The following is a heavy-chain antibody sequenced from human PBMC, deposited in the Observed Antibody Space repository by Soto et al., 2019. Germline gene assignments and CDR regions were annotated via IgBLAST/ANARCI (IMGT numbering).Heavy chain of an antibody. V-gene: IGHV1-18*01. D-gene: IGHD2-2*01. CDR1: GDIFPTYG. J-gene: IGHJ4*02. Sequence: QVQLVQSGPEVKMPGASVKVSCKASGDIFPTYGISWVRQAPGQGLDWMGGISGYNGNRKYAQKFQDRVVMTADTSTSTAYMEMRSLTSDDTAVYYCAREYCTRTSCYGVDYWGQGTLVTGSA. CDR2: ISGYNGNR. CDR3: AREYCTRTSCYGVDY.